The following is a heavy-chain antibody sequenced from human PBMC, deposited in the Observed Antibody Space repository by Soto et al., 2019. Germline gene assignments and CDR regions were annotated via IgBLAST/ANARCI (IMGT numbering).Heavy chain of an antibody. D-gene: IGHD6-19*01. V-gene: IGHV3-23*01. Sequence: PGGSLRLSCTASGFSFSTRAMSWVRQAPGKGLEWVSSISSGGTTTFYAASVGGRFTISRDKSKNTLYLQMNSLRADDTAVYYCAREGGSIGGWFGRKFDSWGQGTQVTVSS. CDR1: GFSFSTRA. J-gene: IGHJ4*02. CDR2: ISSGGTTT. CDR3: AREGGSIGGWFGRKFDS.